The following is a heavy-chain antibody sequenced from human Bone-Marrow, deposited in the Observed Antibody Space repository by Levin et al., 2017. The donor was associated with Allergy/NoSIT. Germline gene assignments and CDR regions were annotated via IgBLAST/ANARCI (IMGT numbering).Heavy chain of an antibody. J-gene: IGHJ6*02. CDR2: MNPNSGNT. Sequence: ASVKVSCKASGYTFTSYDINWVRQATGQGLEWMGWMNPNSGNTGYAQKFQGRVTMTRNTSISTAYMELSSLRSEDTAVYYCARGPPYYDFWSGYGYYGMDVWGQGTTVTVSS. V-gene: IGHV1-8*01. CDR3: ARGPPYYDFWSGYGYYGMDV. D-gene: IGHD3-3*01. CDR1: GYTFTSYD.